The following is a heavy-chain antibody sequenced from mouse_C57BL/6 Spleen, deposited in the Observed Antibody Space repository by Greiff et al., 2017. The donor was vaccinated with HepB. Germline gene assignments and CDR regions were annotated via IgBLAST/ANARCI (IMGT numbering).Heavy chain of an antibody. CDR2: IYPGDGDT. D-gene: IGHD1-1*01. Sequence: QVQLQQSGAELVKPGASVKISCKASGYAFSSYWMNWVKQRPGKGLEWIGQIYPGDGDTNYNGKFKGKATLTADKSSSTAYMQLSSLTSEDSAVYFCARSYYYGSSRGYYFDYWGQGTTLTVSS. V-gene: IGHV1-80*01. J-gene: IGHJ2*01. CDR1: GYAFSSYW. CDR3: ARSYYYGSSRGYYFDY.